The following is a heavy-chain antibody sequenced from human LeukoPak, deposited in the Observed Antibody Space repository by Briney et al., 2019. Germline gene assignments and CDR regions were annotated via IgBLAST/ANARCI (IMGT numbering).Heavy chain of an antibody. CDR2: IYTSGST. V-gene: IGHV4-61*02. CDR1: GGSISSGSYY. Sequence: PSETLSLTCTVSGGSISSGSYYWSWIRQPAGKGLEWIGRIYTSGSTNYNPSLKSRVTMSVDTSKNQFSLKLSSVTAADTAVYYCARGGGWYSSSWLDYWGQGTLVTVSS. D-gene: IGHD6-13*01. CDR3: ARGGGWYSSSWLDY. J-gene: IGHJ4*02.